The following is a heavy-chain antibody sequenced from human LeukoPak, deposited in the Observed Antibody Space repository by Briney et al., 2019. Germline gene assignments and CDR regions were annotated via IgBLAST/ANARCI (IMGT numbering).Heavy chain of an antibody. CDR3: ARGPIVVVPAASDY. D-gene: IGHD2-2*01. V-gene: IGHV3-21*01. CDR1: GFTFSSYS. J-gene: IGHJ4*02. CDR2: ISSSSSYI. Sequence: GSLRLSCAASGFTFSSYSMNWVRQAPGKGLEWVSSISSSSSYIYYADSVKGRFTISRDNAKNSLYLQMNSLRAEDTAVYYCARGPIVVVPAASDYWGQGTLVTVSS.